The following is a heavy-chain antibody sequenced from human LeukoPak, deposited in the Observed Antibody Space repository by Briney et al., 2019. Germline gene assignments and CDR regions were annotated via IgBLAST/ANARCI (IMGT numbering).Heavy chain of an antibody. D-gene: IGHD3-10*01. Sequence: ASVKVSCKASGYTFTGYYMHWVRQAPGQGLEWMGWINPNSGGTNYAQKFQGRVTMTRDTSISTAHMELSRLRSDDTAVYYCARSSEILWFGELFDYWGQGTLVTVSS. V-gene: IGHV1-2*02. CDR3: ARSSEILWFGELFDY. CDR2: INPNSGGT. CDR1: GYTFTGYY. J-gene: IGHJ4*02.